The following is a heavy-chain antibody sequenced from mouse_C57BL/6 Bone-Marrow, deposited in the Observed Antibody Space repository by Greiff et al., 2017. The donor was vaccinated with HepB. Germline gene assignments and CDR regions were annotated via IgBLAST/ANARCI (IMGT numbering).Heavy chain of an antibody. CDR3: ARNYYVSNYYAMDY. Sequence: VQLKESGPGLVAPSQSLSITCTVSGFSLTSYAISWVRQPPGKGLEWLGVIWTGGGTNYNSSLNSRLSISKDNSKSQVFLKMNSLQTDDTARYYCARNYYVSNYYAMDYWGQGTSVTVSS. V-gene: IGHV2-9-1*01. D-gene: IGHD1-1*01. CDR1: GFSLTSYA. J-gene: IGHJ4*01. CDR2: IWTGGGT.